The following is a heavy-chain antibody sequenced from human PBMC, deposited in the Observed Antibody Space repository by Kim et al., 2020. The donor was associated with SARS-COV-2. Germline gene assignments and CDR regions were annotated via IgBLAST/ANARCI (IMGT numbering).Heavy chain of an antibody. Sequence: SVKVSCKASGGTFSSYAISWVRQAPGQGLEWMGGIIPIFGTADYAQKFQGRVTITADESTSTAYMELSSLRSEDTAVYYCARTGGYCSGGSCYPSWGQGTLVTVSS. CDR2: IIPIFGTA. CDR1: GGTFSSYA. CDR3: ARTGGYCSGGSCYPS. D-gene: IGHD2-15*01. V-gene: IGHV1-69*13. J-gene: IGHJ4*02.